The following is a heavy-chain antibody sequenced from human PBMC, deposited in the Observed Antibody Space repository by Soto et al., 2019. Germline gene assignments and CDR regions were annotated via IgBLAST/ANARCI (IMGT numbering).Heavy chain of an antibody. Sequence: ASVKVSCKASGYTFTSYGISWVRQAPGQGLEWMGWISAYNGNTNYAQKLQGRVTMPTDTARGTAYMELRSLRSDDTAVYYCARDLRPEDLVPAALLPIYYYYYGMDVWGQGTTVTVSS. D-gene: IGHD2-2*01. J-gene: IGHJ6*02. CDR3: ARDLRPEDLVPAALLPIYYYYYGMDV. CDR2: ISAYNGNT. V-gene: IGHV1-18*01. CDR1: GYTFTSYG.